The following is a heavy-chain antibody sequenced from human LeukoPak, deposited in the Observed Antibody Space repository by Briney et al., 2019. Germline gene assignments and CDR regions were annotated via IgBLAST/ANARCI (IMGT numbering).Heavy chain of an antibody. CDR3: ARGGYYYDSSGYYSWEYFQH. V-gene: IGHV3-74*01. J-gene: IGHJ1*01. Sequence: GGSLRLSCAASGFTFSSYAMHWVRQAPGKGLVWVSRINSDGSSTSYADSVKGRFTISRDNAKNTLYLQMNSLRAEDTAVYYCARGGYYYDSSGYYSWEYFQHWGQGTLVTVSS. CDR2: INSDGSST. D-gene: IGHD3-22*01. CDR1: GFTFSSYA.